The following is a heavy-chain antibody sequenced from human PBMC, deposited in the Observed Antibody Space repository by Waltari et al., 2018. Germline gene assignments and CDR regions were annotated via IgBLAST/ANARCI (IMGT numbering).Heavy chain of an antibody. Sequence: QVQLVQSGAEVKKPGASVKVSCKASGYTFTGYYMPWVRQAPGQGLEWMGWINPNSGGTNYAQKFQGRVTMTRDTTISTAYMELSRLRSDDTAVYYCARDMSHCGGDCYSDAFDIWGQGTMVTVSS. V-gene: IGHV1-2*02. CDR2: INPNSGGT. J-gene: IGHJ3*02. D-gene: IGHD2-21*02. CDR3: ARDMSHCGGDCYSDAFDI. CDR1: GYTFTGYY.